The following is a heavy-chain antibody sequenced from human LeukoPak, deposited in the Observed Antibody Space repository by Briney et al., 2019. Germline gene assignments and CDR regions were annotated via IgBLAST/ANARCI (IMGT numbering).Heavy chain of an antibody. CDR3: ARDGSSWSNWLDP. CDR2: INTDGSTT. V-gene: IGHV3-74*01. Sequence: AGGSLRLSCAASGFTFSTYWMHWVRQAPGKGLVWVSRINTDGSTTSHADSVKGRFTISRDNAKNTLFLQMNSLRAEDTAVYYCARDGSSWSNWLDPWGQGTLVTVSS. J-gene: IGHJ5*02. CDR1: GFTFSTYW. D-gene: IGHD6-13*01.